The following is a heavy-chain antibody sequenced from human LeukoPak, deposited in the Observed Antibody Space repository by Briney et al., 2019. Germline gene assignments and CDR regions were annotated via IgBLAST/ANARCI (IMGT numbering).Heavy chain of an antibody. CDR3: AKGRDFDWLVDY. CDR1: GFTFSSYA. CDR2: ISGSGGST. Sequence: PGGSLRLSCAASGFTFSSYAMSWVRQAPGKGLEWVSAISGSGGSTYYADSVKGRFTISRDNSKNTLYLQMNSLRAGDTAVYHCAKGRDFDWLVDYWGQGTLVTVSS. J-gene: IGHJ4*02. V-gene: IGHV3-23*01. D-gene: IGHD3-9*01.